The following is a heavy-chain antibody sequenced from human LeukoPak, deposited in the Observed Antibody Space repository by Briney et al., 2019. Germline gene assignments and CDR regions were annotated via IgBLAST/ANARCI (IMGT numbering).Heavy chain of an antibody. D-gene: IGHD3-22*01. J-gene: IGHJ4*02. CDR2: IWYDGSNK. CDR3: ASDYYDSGGYYDKLFDY. V-gene: IGHV3-33*01. Sequence: GRSLRLSCAASGFTFSSYGMHWVRQAPGKGLEWVAVIWYDGSNKYYADSVKGRFTISRDNSKNTLYLQMNSLRAEDTAVYYCASDYYDSGGYYDKLFDYWGQGTLVTVSS. CDR1: GFTFSSYG.